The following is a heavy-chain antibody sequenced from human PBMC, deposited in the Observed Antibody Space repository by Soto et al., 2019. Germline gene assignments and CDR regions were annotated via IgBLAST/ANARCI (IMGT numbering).Heavy chain of an antibody. CDR1: GYTFTGYF. Sequence: GASVKVSCKASGYTFTGYFMHWVRQAPGEGLEWMGWINPNSGATKYAPKFQGRVTMTRDTSNHTAYLELSRLTSDDTAIYYCARGGGTTLAPLPWGQGTPVTVSS. V-gene: IGHV1-2*02. CDR2: INPNSGAT. J-gene: IGHJ5*02. D-gene: IGHD3-16*01. CDR3: ARGGGTTLAPLP.